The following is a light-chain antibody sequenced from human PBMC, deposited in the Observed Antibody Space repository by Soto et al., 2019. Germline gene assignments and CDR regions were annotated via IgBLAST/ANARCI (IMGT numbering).Light chain of an antibody. V-gene: IGKV3-15*01. CDR3: QQYDIWPLWT. CDR1: QSISGS. J-gene: IGKJ1*01. Sequence: ETVMTQSPATLSVSPGERATLSCRASQSISGSLAWYQQKPGQAPRLLIYSASTMATGIPARFSGSGSGTEFTLTISSLQSEDFAVYYCQQYDIWPLWTFGEGTKVEIK. CDR2: SAS.